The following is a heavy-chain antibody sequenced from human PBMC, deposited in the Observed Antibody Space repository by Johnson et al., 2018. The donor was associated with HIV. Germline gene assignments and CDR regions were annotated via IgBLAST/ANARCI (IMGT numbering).Heavy chain of an antibody. Sequence: VQLVEFGGGLVKPGGSLRLSCAASGFTFSNAWMNWVRQAPGRGLEWVGRIKSEVDDGTTDYAAPVKGRFAISRDNSKNTLYLQMNSLRAEDTAVYYCARSGYGSGSTHDAFDIWGQGTMVTVSS. CDR3: ARSGYGSGSTHDAFDI. D-gene: IGHD3-10*01. J-gene: IGHJ3*02. CDR2: IKSEVDDGTT. V-gene: IGHV3-15*01. CDR1: GFTFSNAW.